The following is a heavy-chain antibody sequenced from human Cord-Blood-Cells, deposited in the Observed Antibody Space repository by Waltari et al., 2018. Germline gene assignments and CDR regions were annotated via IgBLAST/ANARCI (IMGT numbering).Heavy chain of an antibody. V-gene: IGHV3-73*02. CDR1: GFTFSGSA. CDR3: TRSPPPGIAAAGTFDY. D-gene: IGHD6-13*01. CDR2: IRSKANSYAT. J-gene: IGHJ4*02. Sequence: EVQLVESGGGLVQPGGSLKLSCAASGFTFSGSAMPWVRQASGKGLEWVGRIRSKANSYATAYAASVKGRFTISRDDSKNTAYLQMNSLKTEDTAVYYCTRSPPPGIAAAGTFDYWGQGTLVTVSS.